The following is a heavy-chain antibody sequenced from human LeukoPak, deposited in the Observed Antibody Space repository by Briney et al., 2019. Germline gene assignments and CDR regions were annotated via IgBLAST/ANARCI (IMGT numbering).Heavy chain of an antibody. CDR3: ARAAHYYDSGGFLPEAFDV. CDR1: GFTFNNYA. CDR2: IGGSGSTT. V-gene: IGHV3-23*01. J-gene: IGHJ3*01. Sequence: GGSLRLSCAAYGFTFNNYAMSWVRQAPGKGLEWISMIGGSGSTTYYANSVEGRFTISRDNYGRTLSLQMNSLRAEDTAVYYCARAAHYYDSGGFLPEAFDVWGPGTMVTVSS. D-gene: IGHD3-22*01.